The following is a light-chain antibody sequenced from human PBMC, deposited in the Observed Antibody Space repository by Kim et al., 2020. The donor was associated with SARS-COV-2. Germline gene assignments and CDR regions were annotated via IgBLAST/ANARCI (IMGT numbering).Light chain of an antibody. Sequence: QPVLTQPASVSGSPGQSITISCTGTSIDVGRYNYVFWYQHHPGKAPKLIIYNVSKRPSGFSNRFSGSKSGNTASLTISGLQAEDEAHYYCSSYTTSRTFRVFGTDTKVTVL. V-gene: IGLV2-14*03. CDR3: SSYTTSRTFRV. CDR2: NVS. J-gene: IGLJ1*01. CDR1: SIDVGRYNY.